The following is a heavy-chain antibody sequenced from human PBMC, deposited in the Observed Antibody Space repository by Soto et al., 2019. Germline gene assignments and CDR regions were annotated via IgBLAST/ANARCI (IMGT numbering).Heavy chain of an antibody. V-gene: IGHV3-23*01. CDR2: ISGSGGST. CDR1: GITFSNYA. CDR3: AKESESWIRLWLIS. Sequence: EVQLLESGGGLVQPGGSLRLSCTASGITFSNYAMSWVRQAPTKGLEWVSVISGSGGSTYYADSVKGRFTISRDNSKNTLYLQMNSLRAEDTAVYYCAKESESWIRLWLISWGQGTLVTVSS. J-gene: IGHJ4*02. D-gene: IGHD5-18*01.